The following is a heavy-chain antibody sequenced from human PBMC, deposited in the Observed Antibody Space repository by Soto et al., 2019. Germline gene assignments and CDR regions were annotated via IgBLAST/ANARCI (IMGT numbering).Heavy chain of an antibody. CDR2: ISSSSSTI. D-gene: IGHD2-2*01. CDR3: SVVPAAMDKRNYYYYYYMDV. V-gene: IGHV3-48*01. Sequence: GGSLRLSCAASGFTFSSYSMNWVRQAPGKGLEWVSYISSSSSTIYYADSVKGRFTISRDNAKNSLYLQMNSLRAEDTAVYYCSVVPAAMDKRNYYYYYYMDVWGKGTTVTVSS. CDR1: GFTFSSYS. J-gene: IGHJ6*03.